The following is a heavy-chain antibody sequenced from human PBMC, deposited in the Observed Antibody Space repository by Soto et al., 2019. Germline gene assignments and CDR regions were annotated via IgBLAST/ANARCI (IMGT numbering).Heavy chain of an antibody. CDR1: GCSISSYY. V-gene: IGHV4-59*08. J-gene: IGHJ6*02. CDR3: ARSGYCSGGSCYYYYGMDV. Sequence: SETLSLSCTVSGCSISSYYWSWIRQPPGKGLEWIGYIYYSGSTNYNPSLKSRVTISVDTSKNQFSLKLSSVTAADTAVYYCARSGYCSGGSCYYYYGMDVWGQGTTVTVSS. D-gene: IGHD2-15*01. CDR2: IYYSGST.